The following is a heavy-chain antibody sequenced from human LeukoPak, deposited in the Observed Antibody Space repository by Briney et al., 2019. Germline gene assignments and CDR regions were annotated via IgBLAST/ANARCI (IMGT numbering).Heavy chain of an antibody. CDR3: ARGRRDYYDSRGYYYSY. CDR1: GGSFSGYY. CDR2: INHSGST. J-gene: IGHJ4*02. V-gene: IGHV4-34*01. Sequence: SETLSLTCAVYGGSFSGYYWSWIRQPPGKGLEWIGEINHSGSTNYNPSLKSRVTISVDTSKNQFSLKLSSVTAADTAVYYCARGRRDYYDSRGYYYSYWGQGTLVTVSS. D-gene: IGHD3-22*01.